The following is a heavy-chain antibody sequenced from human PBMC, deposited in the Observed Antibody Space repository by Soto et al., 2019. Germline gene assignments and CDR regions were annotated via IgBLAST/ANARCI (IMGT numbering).Heavy chain of an antibody. CDR2: IDPSASYT. V-gene: IGHV5-10-1*01. CDR1: GYSFTSHW. J-gene: IGHJ6*02. CDR3: AREVVVGGGRGRSPKSYYYDAGSHYYYYYYGMDV. Sequence: GESRKIPWRGTGYSFTSHWISLVRQMPGKGLEWMVRIDPSASYTNYSPYFQGHVTISADKSTTTAYLQRSSLKASDTALYYCAREVVVGGGRGRSPKSYYYDAGSHYYYYYYGMDVWGQGTTVTVSS. D-gene: IGHD3-10*01.